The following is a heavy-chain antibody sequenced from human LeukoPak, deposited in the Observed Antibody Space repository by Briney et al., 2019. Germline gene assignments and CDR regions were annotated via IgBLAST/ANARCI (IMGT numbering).Heavy chain of an antibody. CDR3: ARGARGYSYGYYFDY. CDR2: INHSGST. CDR1: GGSFSGHY. Sequence: PSETLSLTCAVYGGSFSGHYWSWIRQPPGKGLEWIGEINHSGSTNYNPSLKSRVTISVDTPKNQFSLKLSSVTAADTAVYYCARGARGYSYGYYFDYWGQGTLVTVSS. D-gene: IGHD5-18*01. V-gene: IGHV4-34*01. J-gene: IGHJ4*02.